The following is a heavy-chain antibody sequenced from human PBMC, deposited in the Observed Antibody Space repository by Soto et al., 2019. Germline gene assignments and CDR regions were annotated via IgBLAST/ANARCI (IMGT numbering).Heavy chain of an antibody. D-gene: IGHD2-8*01. Sequence: QVQLQQWGAGLLKPSETLSLTCAVYGGSFSGYYWSWIRQPPGKGLEWIGEINHSGSTNYNPSLKSRVTISVDKSKNQFSLKLSSVTAADTAVYYCAKGRLSVYWCQGTLVTVSS. J-gene: IGHJ4*02. CDR2: INHSGST. CDR3: AKGRLSVY. CDR1: GGSFSGYY. V-gene: IGHV4-34*01.